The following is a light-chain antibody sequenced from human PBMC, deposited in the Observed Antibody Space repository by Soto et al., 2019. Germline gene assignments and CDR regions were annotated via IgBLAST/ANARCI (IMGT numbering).Light chain of an antibody. CDR3: QQRSNWPWT. V-gene: IGKV3-11*01. Sequence: DIVLTQSPATLSLSPGERATLSCRASQSVSSYLAWYQQKPGQAPRLLIYDASNRATGIPARFSGSGSGTDFTLTICCLEPEDFAVYYCQQRSNWPWTFGQGTKVEIK. J-gene: IGKJ1*01. CDR1: QSVSSY. CDR2: DAS.